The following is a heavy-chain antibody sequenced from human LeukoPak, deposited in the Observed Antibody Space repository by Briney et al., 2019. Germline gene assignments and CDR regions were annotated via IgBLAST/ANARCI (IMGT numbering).Heavy chain of an antibody. V-gene: IGHV1-18*01. Sequence: ASVKVSCKASGYTFTSNGISWVRQAPGKGREGMGWISANSGNTNYAQKMQGRVTMTTETSSSTAYMELRNLRSDDAAVYYCARDKNYRFDYWGQGTLVTVSS. J-gene: IGHJ4*02. CDR2: ISANSGNT. CDR3: ARDKNYRFDY. D-gene: IGHD5-24*01. CDR1: GYTFTSNG.